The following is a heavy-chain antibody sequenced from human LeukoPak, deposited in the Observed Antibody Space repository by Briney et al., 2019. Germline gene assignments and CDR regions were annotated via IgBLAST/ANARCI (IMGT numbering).Heavy chain of an antibody. V-gene: IGHV1-18*01. CDR3: ARDHPYSSGWYGRVEALDL. Sequence: GASVKVSCKASGYTFTSFGISWVRQAPGQGPEWMGWISAYNGNTNYIQKFQGRVTMTTDTSTNTAYMELRSLTSDDTAVYYCARDHPYSSGWYGRVEALDLWGQGTTVTVSS. J-gene: IGHJ3*01. CDR1: GYTFTSFG. CDR2: ISAYNGNT. D-gene: IGHD6-19*01.